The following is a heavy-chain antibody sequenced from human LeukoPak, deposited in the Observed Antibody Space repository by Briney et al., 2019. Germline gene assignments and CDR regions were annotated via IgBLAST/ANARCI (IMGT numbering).Heavy chain of an antibody. Sequence: PGGSLRLSCAASGFTFSNYAMRWVRQAPGKGLEWVSGISGSGDSTYYADSVKGRFTISRDNSKNTLYLQMNSLRAEDTDVYYCAKPARTDAFDIWGQGTMVTVSS. CDR2: ISGSGDST. V-gene: IGHV3-23*01. D-gene: IGHD1-14*01. CDR3: AKPARTDAFDI. CDR1: GFTFSNYA. J-gene: IGHJ3*02.